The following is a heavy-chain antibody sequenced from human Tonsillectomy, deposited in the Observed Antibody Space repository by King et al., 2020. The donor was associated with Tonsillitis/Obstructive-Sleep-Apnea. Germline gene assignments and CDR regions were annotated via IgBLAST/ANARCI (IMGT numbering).Heavy chain of an antibody. D-gene: IGHD1-1*01. CDR1: GFTVSRDY. CDR3: ASRDHWNDSLSI. J-gene: IGHJ3*02. V-gene: IGHV3-53*01. Sequence: DVQLVESGGGLIQPGGSLRLSCAASGFTVSRDYMTWVRQAPGKGLECVSVIYSGGGTYYADSVKGRFTISRDNSKNTVYLQMNSLRAEDTAVYYCASRDHWNDSLSIWGQGTMVTVSS. CDR2: IYSGGGT.